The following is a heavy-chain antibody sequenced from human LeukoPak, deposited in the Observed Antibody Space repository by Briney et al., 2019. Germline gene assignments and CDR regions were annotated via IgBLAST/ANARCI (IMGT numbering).Heavy chain of an antibody. D-gene: IGHD3-10*01. CDR3: ARGGFNMVRGVIIPSNSYYYYMDI. CDR1: GFTFSAYS. J-gene: IGHJ6*03. Sequence: GGSLRLSCAVSGFTFSAYSMNWVRQAPGKGLEWVSSITSGDFVYFADSLKGRYTISRDNAKSSLYLQMNSLRAEDTAVYYCARGGFNMVRGVIIPSNSYYYYMDIWGKGTTVTVSS. CDR2: ITSGDFV. V-gene: IGHV3-21*01.